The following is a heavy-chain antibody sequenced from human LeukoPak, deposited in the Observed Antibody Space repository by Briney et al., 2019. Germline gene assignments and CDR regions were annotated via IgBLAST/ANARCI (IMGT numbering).Heavy chain of an antibody. CDR2: IYRGGST. V-gene: IGHV3-53*01. CDR3: ARDSSSGWYHDY. CDR1: GFTVSNNY. Sequence: PGGSLRLSCAVFGFTVSNNYMHWVRQAPGKGLEWVSVIYRGGSTFYADSVKGRFTISRDNSKNTLYLQMNSLRAEDTAVYYCARDSSSGWYHDYWGQGTLVTVSS. D-gene: IGHD6-19*01. J-gene: IGHJ4*02.